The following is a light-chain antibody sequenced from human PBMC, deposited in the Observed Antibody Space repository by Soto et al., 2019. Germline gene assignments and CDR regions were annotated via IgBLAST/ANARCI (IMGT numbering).Light chain of an antibody. Sequence: EIVLTQSPGTLSLSPGERATLSCRASQSVSSIYLAWYQQKPGQAPRLLIYGASSRATGIPDRFRGSGSGTDFTLTISSLEPEDFAVYYCQQYGGSPQTFGQGTKVEIK. V-gene: IGKV3-20*01. CDR2: GAS. J-gene: IGKJ1*01. CDR3: QQYGGSPQT. CDR1: QSVSSIY.